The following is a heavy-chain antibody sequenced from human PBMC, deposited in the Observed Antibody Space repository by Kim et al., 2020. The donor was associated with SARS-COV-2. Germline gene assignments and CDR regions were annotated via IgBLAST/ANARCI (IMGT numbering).Heavy chain of an antibody. V-gene: IGHV3-30*04. Sequence: GGSLRLSCAASGFTFSSYAMHWVRQAPGKGLEWVAVISYDGSNKYYADSVKGRFTISRDNSKNTLYLQMNSLRAEDTAVYYCAAYYDSSGYYPTNYFDY. D-gene: IGHD3-22*01. CDR2: ISYDGSNK. CDR1: GFTFSSYA. J-gene: IGHJ4*01. CDR3: AAYYDSSGYYPTNYFDY.